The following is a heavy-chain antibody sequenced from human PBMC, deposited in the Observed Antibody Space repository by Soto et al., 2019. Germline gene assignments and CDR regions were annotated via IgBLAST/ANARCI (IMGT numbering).Heavy chain of an antibody. J-gene: IGHJ6*02. CDR3: ARLVAVAGQYYYYYYGMDV. V-gene: IGHV3-7*01. CDR2: IKQDGSEK. Sequence: GGALRRSCVDSGFSFSSYWKSWVRGAPGKGLEWVANIKQDGSEKYYVDSVKGRFTISRDNAKNSLYLQMNSLRAEDTAVYYCARLVAVAGQYYYYYYGMDVWGQGTTVTVSS. CDR1: GFSFSSYW. D-gene: IGHD6-19*01.